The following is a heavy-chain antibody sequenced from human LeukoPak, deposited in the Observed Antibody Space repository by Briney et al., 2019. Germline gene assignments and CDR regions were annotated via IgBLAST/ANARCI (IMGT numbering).Heavy chain of an antibody. CDR3: ATEVAVAGTLFQH. CDR1: GFTFSSYV. V-gene: IGHV3-30-3*01. CDR2: ISNDGSNK. Sequence: GGSLRLSCAASGFTFSSYVMYWVRQAPGKGLEWVAAISNDGSNKYYADSVKGRFTISRDNSKNRLYLQMNSLRTEDTAVYYCATEVAVAGTLFQHWGQGTLVTVSS. D-gene: IGHD6-19*01. J-gene: IGHJ1*01.